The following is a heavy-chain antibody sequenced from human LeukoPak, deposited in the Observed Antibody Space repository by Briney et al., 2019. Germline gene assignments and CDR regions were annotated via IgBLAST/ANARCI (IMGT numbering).Heavy chain of an antibody. V-gene: IGHV3-21*01. J-gene: IGHJ4*02. CDR3: AREGSDSYGFSPSGY. D-gene: IGHD5-18*01. CDR1: GFTFSSYS. Sequence: PGGSLRLSCAASGFTFSSYSMSWVRQAPGKGLEWVSSISSSSSYIYYADSVKGRFTISRDNAKNSLYLQMNSLRAEDTAVYYCAREGSDSYGFSPSGYWGQGTLVTVSS. CDR2: ISSSSSYI.